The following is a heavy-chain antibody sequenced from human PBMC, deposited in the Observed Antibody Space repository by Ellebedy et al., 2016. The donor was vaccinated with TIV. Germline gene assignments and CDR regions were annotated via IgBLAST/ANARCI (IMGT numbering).Heavy chain of an antibody. D-gene: IGHD3-10*01. CDR3: AKLGQWFGELFTDF. J-gene: IGHJ4*02. CDR1: GGTFSSYA. CDR2: IIPIFGTA. V-gene: IGHV1-69*13. Sequence: SVKVSCXASGGTFSSYAISWVRQAPGQGLEWMGGIIPIFGTANYAQKFQGRVTITADESTSTAYMELSSLRSEDTAVYYCAKLGQWFGELFTDFWGQGTLVTVSS.